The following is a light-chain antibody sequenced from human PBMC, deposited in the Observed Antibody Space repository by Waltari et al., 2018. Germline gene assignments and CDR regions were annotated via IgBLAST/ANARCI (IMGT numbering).Light chain of an antibody. CDR1: QSVSRT. Sequence: EIVLTQSPGTLSLSSGDRATLSCRASQSVSRTLAWYQQKPGQAPSLLIYGASIRATAVPDRFSGSGSGTDFSLTSSRLEPEDFAVYYCQHYVTLPVTFGQGTKVEIK. CDR2: GAS. J-gene: IGKJ1*01. V-gene: IGKV3-20*01. CDR3: QHYVTLPVT.